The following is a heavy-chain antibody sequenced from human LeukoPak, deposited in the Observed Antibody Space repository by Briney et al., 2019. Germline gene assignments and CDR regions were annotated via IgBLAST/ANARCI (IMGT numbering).Heavy chain of an antibody. CDR2: IYTSGST. CDR1: GGSISSSSYY. CDR3: AASGTTLGYCSSTSCSETYNWFDP. D-gene: IGHD2-2*01. J-gene: IGHJ5*02. V-gene: IGHV4-61*05. Sequence: RSSETLSLTCTVSGGSISSSSYYWGWIRQPPGKGLEWIGRIYTSGSTNYNPSLKSRVTMSVDTSKNQFSLKLSSVTAADTAVYYCAASGTTLGYCSSTSCSETYNWFDPWGQGTLVTVSS.